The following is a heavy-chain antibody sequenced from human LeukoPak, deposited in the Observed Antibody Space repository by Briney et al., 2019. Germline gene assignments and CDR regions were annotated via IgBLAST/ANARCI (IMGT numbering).Heavy chain of an antibody. J-gene: IGHJ3*02. D-gene: IGHD3-10*01. V-gene: IGHV4-34*01. CDR2: INHSGST. Sequence: PSETLSLTCAVYGGSFSGYYWSWIRRPPGKGLEWIGEINHSGSTNYNPSLKSRVTISVDTSKNQFSLKLSSVTAADTAVYYCASLSRLLWFGEFQDAFDIWGQGTMVTVSS. CDR1: GGSFSGYY. CDR3: ASLSRLLWFGEFQDAFDI.